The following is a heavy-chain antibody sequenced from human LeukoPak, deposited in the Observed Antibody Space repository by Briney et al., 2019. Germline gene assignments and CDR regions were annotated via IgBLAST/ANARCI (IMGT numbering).Heavy chain of an antibody. CDR2: TYYRSNWFN. Sequence: PSQTLSLTCAISGDSVSSNSAAWNWIRQSPSRGLEWLGRTYYRSNWFNDFALSVKSRITINPDTSKNQFSLQLNSVTPEDTAVYYCAKNYGDSNWFDPWGQGNLVTVSS. V-gene: IGHV6-1*01. CDR3: AKNYGDSNWFDP. D-gene: IGHD4-17*01. CDR1: GDSVSSNSAA. J-gene: IGHJ5*02.